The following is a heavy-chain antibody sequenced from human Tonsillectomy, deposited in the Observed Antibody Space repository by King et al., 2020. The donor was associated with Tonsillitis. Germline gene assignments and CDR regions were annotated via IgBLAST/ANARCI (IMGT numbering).Heavy chain of an antibody. CDR1: GYSFTNYW. CDR3: AILRYFDPLDY. J-gene: IGHJ4*02. CDR2: IAPRDSYT. Sequence: EVQLVESGAEVKKPGESLRISCRGSGYSFTNYWITWVRQMPGKGLEWMGRIAPRDSYTNHSPSFQGHVTISSDKSISTAYLQWSSLKASDTAMYYCAILRYFDPLDYWGQGTLVTVSS. D-gene: IGHD3-9*01. V-gene: IGHV5-10-1*03.